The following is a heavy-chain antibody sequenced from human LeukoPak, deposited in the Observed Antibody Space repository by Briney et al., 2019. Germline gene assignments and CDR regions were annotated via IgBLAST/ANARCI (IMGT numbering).Heavy chain of an antibody. V-gene: IGHV4-59*01. CDR1: GDSISGFY. J-gene: IGHJ4*02. Sequence: SSETLSLTCTVSGDSISGFYWSWIRQPPGKGLEGSGYIYYSGSTNYNPSLKSRVTISVDTSKNQFSLKLNSVSAADTAVYYCARGVVAAPQTVDYWGQGTLVTVSS. CDR2: IYYSGST. CDR3: ARGVVAAPQTVDY. D-gene: IGHD2-15*01.